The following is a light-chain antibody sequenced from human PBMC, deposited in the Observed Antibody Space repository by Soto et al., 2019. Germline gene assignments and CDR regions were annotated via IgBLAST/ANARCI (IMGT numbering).Light chain of an antibody. Sequence: SVLTQPPSVSGAPGQRVTISCTGSSSNIGAGYDVHWYQQLPGTAPKLLIYGNTNRPSGVPDRFSGSKSGTSASLAITGLQAEDEADYYCQSYDNSLSGNWVFGGGTKLTVL. CDR3: QSYDNSLSGNWV. V-gene: IGLV1-40*01. CDR2: GNT. J-gene: IGLJ3*02. CDR1: SSNIGAGYD.